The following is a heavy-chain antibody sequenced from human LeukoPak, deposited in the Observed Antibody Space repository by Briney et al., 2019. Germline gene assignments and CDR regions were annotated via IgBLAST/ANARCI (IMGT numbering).Heavy chain of an antibody. CDR3: ARLQVRGFHYFDY. CDR2: IYYSGST. Sequence: SETLSLTCTVSGGSISSSSYYWGWIRQPPGKGLEWIGSIYYSGSTYYNPPLKSRVTISVDTSKNQFSLKLSSVTAADTAVYYCARLQVRGFHYFDYWGQGTLVTVSS. V-gene: IGHV4-39*01. J-gene: IGHJ4*02. D-gene: IGHD3-10*01. CDR1: GGSISSSSYY.